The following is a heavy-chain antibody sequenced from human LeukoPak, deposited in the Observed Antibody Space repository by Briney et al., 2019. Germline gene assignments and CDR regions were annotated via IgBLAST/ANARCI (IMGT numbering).Heavy chain of an antibody. CDR2: TYYRSKWYN. V-gene: IGHV6-1*01. Sequence: SQTLSLTCAISGDSVSSNSAAWNWIRQSTSRGLEWLGRTYYRSKWYNDYAVPVKSRITINPDTSKNQFSLQLNSVTPEDTAVYYCARDAPWGNYDSSGYYDYWGQGTLVTVSS. D-gene: IGHD3-22*01. CDR3: ARDAPWGNYDSSGYYDY. J-gene: IGHJ4*02. CDR1: GDSVSSNSAA.